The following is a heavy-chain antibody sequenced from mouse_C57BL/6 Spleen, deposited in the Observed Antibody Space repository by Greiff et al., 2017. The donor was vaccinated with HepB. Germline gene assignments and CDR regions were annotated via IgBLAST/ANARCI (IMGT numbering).Heavy chain of an antibody. CDR1: GFTFSSYA. Sequence: EVHLVESGGGLVKPGGSLKLSCAASGFTFSSYAMSWVRQTPEKRLEWVATISDGGSYTYYPDNVKGRFTISRDNAKNNLYLQMSHLKSEDTAMYYCARDRLEYYFDYWGQGTTLTVSS. V-gene: IGHV5-4*01. D-gene: IGHD3-2*02. CDR3: ARDRLEYYFDY. CDR2: ISDGGSYT. J-gene: IGHJ2*01.